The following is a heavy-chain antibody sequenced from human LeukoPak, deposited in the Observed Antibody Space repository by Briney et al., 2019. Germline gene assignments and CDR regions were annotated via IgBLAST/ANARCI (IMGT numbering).Heavy chain of an antibody. CDR1: GYSISSGYY. V-gene: IGHV4-38-2*01. Sequence: SETLSLTCAVSGYSISSGYYWGWIRQPPGKGLEWIGSIYHSGSVYYNPSLKSRITISVDTSKNQFSLKLRSVTASDTAVYYCARPVGLRIPTRYDAFDIWGQGTMVTVSS. CDR3: ARPVGLRIPTRYDAFDI. CDR2: IYHSGSV. J-gene: IGHJ3*02. D-gene: IGHD1-26*01.